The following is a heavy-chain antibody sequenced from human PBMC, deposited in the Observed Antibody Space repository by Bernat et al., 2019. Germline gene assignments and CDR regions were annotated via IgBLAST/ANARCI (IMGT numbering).Heavy chain of an antibody. D-gene: IGHD2-15*01. CDR1: GGSISSSSYY. CDR3: AGTNYCSGGSCYPNLLGGCDY. CDR2: IYYSGTT. Sequence: QLQLQESGPGLVKPSETLSLTCTVSGGSISSSSYYWGWIRQPPGKGLEWIGNIYYSGTTYYNPSLKSRVTISVDTSKNQLSLELSSVTAADTSVYYCAGTNYCSGGSCYPNLLGGCDYWGQGTLVPVSS. V-gene: IGHV4-39*01. J-gene: IGHJ4*02.